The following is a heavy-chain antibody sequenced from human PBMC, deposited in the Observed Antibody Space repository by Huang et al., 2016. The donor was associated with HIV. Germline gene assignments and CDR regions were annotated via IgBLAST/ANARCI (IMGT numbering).Heavy chain of an antibody. D-gene: IGHD3-10*01. CDR3: AKYQDSESYYYGMDV. CDR1: GFTFRSYT. J-gene: IGHJ6*02. CDR2: ICPSNNYI. Sequence: EVQLVESGGGLVKPGGSLRLSCVASGFTFRSYTMNWVRQAPGKGLEWFSSICPSNNYIDYADSLKGRFTISRDDAKNSLYLQRNSLRAEDTAVYYCAKYQDSESYYYGMDVWGQGTPVTVSS. V-gene: IGHV3-21*01.